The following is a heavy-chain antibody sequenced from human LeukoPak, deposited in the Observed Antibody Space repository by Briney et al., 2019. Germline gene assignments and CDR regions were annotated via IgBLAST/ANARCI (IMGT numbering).Heavy chain of an antibody. CDR2: VSSTGSGT. Sequence: GGSLRLSCVASGFTFSTYGMSWVRQAPGKGLEWVAAVSSTGSGTYYPDSLKGRFIISRDNSQNTVFLQMNSLRPEDTAFYFCAKDGPLLWFGPTDAWGQGIPVTVSS. J-gene: IGHJ5*02. D-gene: IGHD3-10*01. V-gene: IGHV3-23*01. CDR1: GFTFSTYG. CDR3: AKDGPLLWFGPTDA.